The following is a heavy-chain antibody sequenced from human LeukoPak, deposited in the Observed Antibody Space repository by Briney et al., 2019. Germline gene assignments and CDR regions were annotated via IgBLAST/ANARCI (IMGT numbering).Heavy chain of an antibody. V-gene: IGHV4-59*08. CDR3: ARFWSGSKGGNWFDP. Sequence: SETLSLTCTVSGGSISSYYWGWIRQPPGKGLEWIGYIYDSGSTNHNPSLIGRVTISLDTPKNRFTLKLSSVTAADTAVYYCARFWSGSKGGNWFDPWGQGILVTVSS. CDR1: GGSISSYY. CDR2: IYDSGST. J-gene: IGHJ5*02. D-gene: IGHD3-3*01.